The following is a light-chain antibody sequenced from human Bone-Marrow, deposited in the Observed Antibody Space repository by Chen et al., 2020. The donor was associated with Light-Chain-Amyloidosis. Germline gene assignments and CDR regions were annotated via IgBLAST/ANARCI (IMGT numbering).Light chain of an antibody. J-gene: IGLJ3*02. CDR1: NIGSTS. CDR2: DDS. CDR3: QVWDSSSDRPL. Sequence: SYVLTQPSSVSVAPGQTATIACGGNNIGSTSVHWYQQMPGQAPLLVVYDDSDRPSGIPERLSGPLSGNPATLTISSVEAGDEADYYCQVWDSSSDRPLFGGGTKLTVL. V-gene: IGLV3-21*02.